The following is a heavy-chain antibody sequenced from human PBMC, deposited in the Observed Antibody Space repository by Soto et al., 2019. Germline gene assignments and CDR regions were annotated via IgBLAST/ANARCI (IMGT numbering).Heavy chain of an antibody. J-gene: IGHJ4*02. CDR2: IKEDGSEK. CDR1: GFTFSSYW. V-gene: IGHV3-7*01. CDR3: GRDVESGFLAGPRIDY. Sequence: EVQLVESGGGLVQPGGSLRLSCAASGFTFSSYWMSWVRQAPGKGLEWVANIKEDGSEKYYVDSVKGRFTISRDNAKKLLFPEIDRLRGGDTAVYYCGRDVESGFLAGPRIDYWGPGTLVTVSS. D-gene: IGHD3-9*01.